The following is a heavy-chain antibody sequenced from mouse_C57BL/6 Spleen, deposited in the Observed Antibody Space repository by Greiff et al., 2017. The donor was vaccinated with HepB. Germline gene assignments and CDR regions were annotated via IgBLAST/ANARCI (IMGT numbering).Heavy chain of an antibody. D-gene: IGHD1-1*01. CDR3: ARRGGSSDWHFDV. J-gene: IGHJ1*03. Sequence: QVQLKQSGAELVRPGTSVKMSCKASGYTFTNYWIGWAKQRPGHGLEWIGDIYPGGGYTNYNEKFKGKATLTADKSSSTAYMQFSSLTSEDSAIYYCARRGGSSDWHFDVWGTGTTVTVSS. V-gene: IGHV1-63*01. CDR2: IYPGGGYT. CDR1: GYTFTNYW.